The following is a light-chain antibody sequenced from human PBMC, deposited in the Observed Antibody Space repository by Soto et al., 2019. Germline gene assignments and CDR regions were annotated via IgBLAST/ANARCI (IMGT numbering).Light chain of an antibody. CDR2: DVT. J-gene: IGLJ1*01. CDR3: CSYAGSYTWV. V-gene: IGLV2-11*01. CDR1: SSDFGGYNY. Sequence: QSALTQPRSVSGSPGQSVTISCTGTSSDFGGYNYVSWYQHHPGEAPKVMIYDVTQRPSGVPDRFSGTKSGNTASLTISGLQAEDEADYYCCSYAGSYTWVFGSGTKVTVL.